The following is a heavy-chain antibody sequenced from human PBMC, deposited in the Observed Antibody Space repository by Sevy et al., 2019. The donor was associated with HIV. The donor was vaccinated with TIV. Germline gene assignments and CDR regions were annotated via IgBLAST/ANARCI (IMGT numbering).Heavy chain of an antibody. CDR1: GFTFSSYA. V-gene: IGHV3-30-3*01. D-gene: IGHD3-22*01. CDR3: ARKENYYDSSGLIDY. J-gene: IGHJ4*02. Sequence: GGSLRLSCAASGFTFSSYAMHWLRQAPGKGLEWVAVISYDGSNKYYADSVKGRFTISRDNSKNTLYLQMNSLRAEDTAVYYCARKENYYDSSGLIDYWGQGTLVTVSS. CDR2: ISYDGSNK.